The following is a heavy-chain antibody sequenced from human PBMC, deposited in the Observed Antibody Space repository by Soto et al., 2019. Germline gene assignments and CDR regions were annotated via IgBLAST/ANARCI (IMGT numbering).Heavy chain of an antibody. CDR2: IYPGDSDT. D-gene: IGHD6-19*01. CDR3: ARVVAVAGTPQYYFDY. J-gene: IGHJ4*02. V-gene: IGHV5-51*01. CDR1: GYSFTSYW. Sequence: GESLKISCNGSGYSFTSYWICWVRQMPWKGLEWMGIIYPGDSDTRYSPSFQGQVTISADKSISTAYLQWSSLKASDTAMYYCARVVAVAGTPQYYFDYWGQGTLVTVSS.